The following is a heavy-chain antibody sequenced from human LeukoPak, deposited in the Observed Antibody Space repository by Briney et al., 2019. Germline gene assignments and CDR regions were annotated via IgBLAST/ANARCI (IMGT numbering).Heavy chain of an antibody. V-gene: IGHV3-21*01. CDR3: ARVYCSSTSCYGSAHDAFDI. CDR1: GFTFSSYS. J-gene: IGHJ3*02. D-gene: IGHD2-2*01. CDR2: ISSSSSYI. Sequence: GGSLRLSCAASGFTFSSYSMNWVRQAPGKGLEWVSSISSSSSYIYYADSVKGRFTISRDNAKNSLYLQMNSLRAEDTAVYYCARVYCSSTSCYGSAHDAFDIWGQGTMVTVSS.